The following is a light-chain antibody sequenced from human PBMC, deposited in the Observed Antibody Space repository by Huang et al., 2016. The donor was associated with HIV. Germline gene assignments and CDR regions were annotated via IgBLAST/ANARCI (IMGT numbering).Light chain of an antibody. CDR3: QQYNEWPPWT. CDR1: QSIATN. Sequence: ETMMTQSPATLSVSPGGKATLSCRASQSIATNLAWYQQRPGQPPRLLVFGASTRAAGVPARFSGSGSGTDFTLTISGLQSEDFAVYYCQQYNEWPPWTFGQGTKVEI. J-gene: IGKJ1*01. V-gene: IGKV3-15*01. CDR2: GAS.